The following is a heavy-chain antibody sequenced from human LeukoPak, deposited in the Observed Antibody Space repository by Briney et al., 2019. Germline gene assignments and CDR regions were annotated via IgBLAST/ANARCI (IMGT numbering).Heavy chain of an antibody. V-gene: IGHV1-18*01. D-gene: IGHD6-19*01. J-gene: IGHJ4*02. CDR3: ARDRGDSSGAY. CDR1: GYTFTTYG. Sequence: ASVKVSCKASGYTFTTYGFSWVRQAPGQGLEWMGYIKSYTKYAEKFQDRFTMTTDTSTNTAYMELRSLTSDDTAVYYCARDRGDSSGAYWGRGTLVTVSS. CDR2: IKSYT.